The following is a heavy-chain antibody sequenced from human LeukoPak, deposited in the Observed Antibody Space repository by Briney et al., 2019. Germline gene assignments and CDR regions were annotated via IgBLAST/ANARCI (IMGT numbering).Heavy chain of an antibody. V-gene: IGHV4-59*12. Sequence: SETLSLTCTVSGGSMKSYYWSWIRQPPGKGLEWIGYIYYSGSTKYNPSLKSRVTISVDTSKNRFSLKLSSVTAADTAVYYCAREIATSGGNSRALDYWGQGTLVTVSS. CDR1: GGSMKSYY. CDR2: IYYSGST. J-gene: IGHJ4*02. D-gene: IGHD4-23*01. CDR3: AREIATSGGNSRALDY.